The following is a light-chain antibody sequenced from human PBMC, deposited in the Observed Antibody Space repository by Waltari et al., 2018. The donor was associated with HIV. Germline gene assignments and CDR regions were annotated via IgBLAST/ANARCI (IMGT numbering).Light chain of an antibody. J-gene: IGKJ2*01. CDR1: QDINNY. CDR3: QQYYTYPRT. V-gene: IGKV1-8*01. CDR2: AAS. Sequence: AIRMTQSPSSFSASTGDRVTITCRASQDINNYLAWYQQKPGKAPNLLIYAASTLQTGVPSRFSGSGSGTDFTLTITCLQSEDFATYYCQQYYTYPRTFGQGTKLEIK.